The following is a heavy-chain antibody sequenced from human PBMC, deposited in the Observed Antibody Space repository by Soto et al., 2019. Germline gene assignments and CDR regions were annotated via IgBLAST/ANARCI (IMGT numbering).Heavy chain of an antibody. CDR3: EKRGGTHKGLFYYGSYFGY. CDR1: GFTFSSYA. D-gene: IGHD3-10*01. J-gene: IGHJ4*02. CDR2: ISGSGGST. V-gene: IGHV3-23*01. Sequence: GGSLRLSCAASGFTFSSYAMSWVRQAPGKGLEWVSAISGSGGSTYYADSVKGRFTISRDNSKNTLYLQMNSLRAEDTAVYYCEKRGGTHKGLFYYGSYFGYWGQGTLVTVSS.